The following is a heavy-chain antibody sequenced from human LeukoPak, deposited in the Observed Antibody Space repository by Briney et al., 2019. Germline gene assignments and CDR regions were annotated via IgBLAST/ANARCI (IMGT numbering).Heavy chain of an antibody. CDR2: IRYDGSNK. D-gene: IGHD2-15*01. J-gene: IGHJ4*02. Sequence: GGSLRLSCAASGFTFSNYWMSWVRQAPGKGLEWVAFIRYDGSNKYYADSVKGRFTISRDNSKNTLYLQMNSLRAEDTAVYYCAREGPNCSGGSCYPYYFDYWGQGTLVTVSS. CDR1: GFTFSNYW. CDR3: AREGPNCSGGSCYPYYFDY. V-gene: IGHV3-30*02.